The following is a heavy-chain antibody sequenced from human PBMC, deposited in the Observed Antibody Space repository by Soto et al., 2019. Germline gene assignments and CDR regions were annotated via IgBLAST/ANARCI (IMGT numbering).Heavy chain of an antibody. CDR3: VRIRGDGYPLNWFDP. CDR1: GFSLNDASMG. D-gene: IGHD6-25*01. Sequence: QVTLKESGPVLVKPTETLTLTCTVSGFSLNDASMGVSCIRQPPGKALEWLALIFSYDANAYTASLKTRLTISKETSRMRVVLSMANVGPVHTGTYYCVRIRGDGYPLNWFDPGGQGPRVTVSS. J-gene: IGHJ5*02. V-gene: IGHV2-26*01. CDR2: IFSYDAN.